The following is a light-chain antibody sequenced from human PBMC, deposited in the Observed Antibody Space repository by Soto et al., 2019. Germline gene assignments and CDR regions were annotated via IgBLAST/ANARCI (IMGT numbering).Light chain of an antibody. Sequence: EIVMTQSPATLSVSLGARATISCRASQSVSTALAWYQQKPGQAPRLLIYDASNRAAGTPARFSGSGSETDFTLTISSLQAEDFAVYYCQQDYNLPFTFGQGTRLE. CDR2: DAS. V-gene: IGKV3D-15*01. CDR1: QSVSTA. J-gene: IGKJ5*01. CDR3: QQDYNLPFT.